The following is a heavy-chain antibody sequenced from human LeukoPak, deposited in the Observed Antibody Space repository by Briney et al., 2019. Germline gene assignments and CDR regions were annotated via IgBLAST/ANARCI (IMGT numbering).Heavy chain of an antibody. V-gene: IGHV1-8*01. CDR1: GYTFTSYD. Sequence: GASVKVSCTASGYTFTSYDISWVRQATGQGLEWMGWMNPNSGNTGYAQKFQGRITMTRDTSITTAYMELSSLKSEDTAVYYCALGRYFLYYFDYWGQGTLVTVSS. D-gene: IGHD2/OR15-2a*01. CDR3: ALGRYFLYYFDY. CDR2: MNPNSGNT. J-gene: IGHJ4*02.